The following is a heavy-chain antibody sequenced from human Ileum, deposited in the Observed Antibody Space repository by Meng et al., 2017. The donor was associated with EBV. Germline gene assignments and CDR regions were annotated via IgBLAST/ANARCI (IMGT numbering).Heavy chain of an antibody. CDR3: ARGTPGRSYSDY. D-gene: IGHD3-10*01. Sequence: VAPVKAGREVKKPGASGKVSCKASDYTFMGYGVSWVRQAPGQGLEWMAWLGAHDGDTSHAPKFQGRVTVSADRPTATAYMELRSLRSDDTAVYYCARGTPGRSYSDYWGQGTLVTVSS. CDR1: DYTFMGYG. V-gene: IGHV1-18*01. J-gene: IGHJ4*02. CDR2: LGAHDGDT.